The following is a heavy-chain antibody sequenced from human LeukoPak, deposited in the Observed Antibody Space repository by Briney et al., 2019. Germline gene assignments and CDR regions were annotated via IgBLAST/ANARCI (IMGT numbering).Heavy chain of an antibody. D-gene: IGHD4-23*01. CDR3: AKDKYGGNSGWFDP. Sequence: PGGSLRPSCAASGFTFSSFWMHWVRQAPGKGLVWVSRINSEGSSTSYADSVKGRFTISRDNAKNTLYLQMNSLRAEDTAVYYCAKDKYGGNSGWFDPWGQGTLVTVSS. CDR2: INSEGSST. J-gene: IGHJ5*02. CDR1: GFTFSSFW. V-gene: IGHV3-74*01.